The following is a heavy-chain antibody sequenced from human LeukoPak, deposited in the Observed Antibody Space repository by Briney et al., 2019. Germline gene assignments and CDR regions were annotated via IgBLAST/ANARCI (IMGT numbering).Heavy chain of an antibody. D-gene: IGHD3-16*01. CDR2: INHSGST. CDR1: GGSFSGYY. J-gene: IGHJ4*02. Sequence: SETLSLTCAVYGGSFSGYYWSWIRQPPGKGLEWIGEINHSGSTNYNPSLKSRVTISVDTSKNQFSLKLSSVTAADTAVYYCARHYVWGSYFDYWGQGTLVTVSS. V-gene: IGHV4-34*01. CDR3: ARHYVWGSYFDY.